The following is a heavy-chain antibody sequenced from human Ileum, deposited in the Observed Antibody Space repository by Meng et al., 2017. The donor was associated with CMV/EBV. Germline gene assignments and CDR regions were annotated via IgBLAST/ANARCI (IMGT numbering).Heavy chain of an antibody. D-gene: IGHD7-27*01. CDR2: INYRGSI. CDR1: ADSFTGYH. J-gene: IGHJ4*02. Sequence: QVQLQQLGAEVLKPSATLSLPHTVSADSFTGYHWTWIRPPPGKGPEWIGEINYRGSIHYNPSLESRVTISLDMSTNQLSLKLNSVTAADTAVYYCVRGNWVSDFWGQGTLVTVSS. V-gene: IGHV4-34*01. CDR3: VRGNWVSDF.